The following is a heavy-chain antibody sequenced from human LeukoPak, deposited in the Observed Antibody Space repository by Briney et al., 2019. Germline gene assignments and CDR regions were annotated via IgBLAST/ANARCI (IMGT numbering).Heavy chain of an antibody. CDR3: AKDREYYFDY. CDR1: GFTFSLYA. CDR2: ISGSGDST. J-gene: IGHJ4*02. Sequence: PGGSLRLSCAASGFTFSLYAMSWVRQAPGKGLEWVSAISGSGDSTYYADSVKGRFTISRDNSKNTLYLQMNSLGAEDTAVYYCAKDREYYFDYWGQGTLVTVSS. V-gene: IGHV3-23*01.